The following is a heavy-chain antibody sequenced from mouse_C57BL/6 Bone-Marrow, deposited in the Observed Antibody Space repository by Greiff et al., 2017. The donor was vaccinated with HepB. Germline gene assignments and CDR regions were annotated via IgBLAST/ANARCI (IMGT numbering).Heavy chain of an antibody. J-gene: IGHJ1*03. Sequence: VQLQEPGAELARPGASVKLSCKASGYTFTSYGISWVKQRTGQGLEWIGEIYPRSGNTYYNEKFKGKATLTADKSSSTAYMQLRSLTSEDAAVYFCARRLNYFGGSCYLYFAVWGTGTTVTVSS. CDR1: GYTFTSYG. V-gene: IGHV1-81*01. D-gene: IGHD1-1*01. CDR3: ARRLNYFGGSCYLYFAV. CDR2: IYPRSGNT.